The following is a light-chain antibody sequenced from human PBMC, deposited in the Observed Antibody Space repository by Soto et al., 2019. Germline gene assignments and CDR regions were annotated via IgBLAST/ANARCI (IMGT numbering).Light chain of an antibody. Sequence: EIVLTQSPATLSLSPGEGATLSCRASQSVGTYLAWFQQKPGQAPSLLIYDASTRATGIPARFSGSGSGTDFTLTVSSLEPEDFAVYYCQQRSNWWTFGQGTKVYIK. CDR2: DAS. V-gene: IGKV3-11*01. CDR1: QSVGTY. J-gene: IGKJ1*01. CDR3: QQRSNWWT.